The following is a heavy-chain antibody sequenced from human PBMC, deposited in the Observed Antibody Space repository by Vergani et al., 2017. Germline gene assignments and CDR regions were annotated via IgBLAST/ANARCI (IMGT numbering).Heavy chain of an antibody. CDR1: GFPFSRYG. CDR3: AKARVDTVPDYYYYYMDV. D-gene: IGHD5-18*01. V-gene: IGHV3-30*18. Sequence: QVQLVESGGGVVPTGRSLRLSCAAPGFPFSRYGMHWVRQAPGKGLEWVAVISYVGSNKYYADSVKGRFTISRDNSKNTLYLQMNSLRAEDTAVYYYAKARVDTVPDYYYYYMDVWGKGTTVTVSS. CDR2: ISYVGSNK. J-gene: IGHJ6*03.